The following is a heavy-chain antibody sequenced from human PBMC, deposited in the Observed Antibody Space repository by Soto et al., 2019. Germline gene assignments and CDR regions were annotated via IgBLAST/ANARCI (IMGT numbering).Heavy chain of an antibody. CDR2: ISPHNGNT. J-gene: IGHJ4*02. CDR1: GYAFTTYG. V-gene: IGHV1-18*01. CDR3: ARGRDGEY. Sequence: QVHLVQSGAEVKKPGSSVKVSCKGSGYAFTTYGITWVRHAPGQGLEWMGWISPHNGNTNYAQKLQGRVTVTRDTSTSTAYMELRSLRSDDTAVYYCARGRDGEYWGQGALVTVS. D-gene: IGHD3-10*01.